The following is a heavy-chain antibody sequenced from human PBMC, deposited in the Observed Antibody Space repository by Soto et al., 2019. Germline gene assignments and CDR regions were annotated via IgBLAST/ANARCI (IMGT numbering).Heavy chain of an antibody. CDR1: GYTFTNYY. J-gene: IGHJ4*02. V-gene: IGHV1-46*01. CDR3: ARSAPYDC. CDR2: INPNGGST. Sequence: QVQLMQSGAEVKKPGASVRVSCKASGYTFTNYYVHWVRQAPGQGLEWMGFINPNGGSTTYAQKYHGRFTVTTDTSTRTVYMQLSSLRSEDTAVFYCARSAPYDCWGQGTLVTVSS.